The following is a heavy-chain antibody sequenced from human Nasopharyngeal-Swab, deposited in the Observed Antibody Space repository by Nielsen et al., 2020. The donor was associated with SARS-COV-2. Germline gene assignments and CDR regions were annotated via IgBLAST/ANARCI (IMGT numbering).Heavy chain of an antibody. CDR2: IYPGDSDT. CDR3: ARLLLSKYFDY. J-gene: IGHJ4*03. Sequence: GESLKISCKGSGYIFSNYWIGWVRQMPGKGLEWVGIIYPGDSDTRYSPSFQGQVTISADKSISTTYLQWSSLKASDTAMYYCARLLLSKYFDYWGQGTTVTVSS. CDR1: GYIFSNYW. V-gene: IGHV5-51*01.